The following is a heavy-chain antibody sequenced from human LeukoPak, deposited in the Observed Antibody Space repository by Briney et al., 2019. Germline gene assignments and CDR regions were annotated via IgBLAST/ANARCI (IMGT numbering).Heavy chain of an antibody. CDR1: GFTVSSNY. CDR2: IYSAGST. V-gene: IGHV3-53*01. Sequence: PGGSLRLSCAASGFTVSSNYMSWVRKAPGKGLEWVSVIYSAGSTYYADSVKGRFTISRDNSKNTLYLQMNSLRAEDTAVYYCARDTVTTFRFRDYYYYGMDVWGQGTTVTVSS. J-gene: IGHJ6*02. D-gene: IGHD4-17*01. CDR3: ARDTVTTFRFRDYYYYGMDV.